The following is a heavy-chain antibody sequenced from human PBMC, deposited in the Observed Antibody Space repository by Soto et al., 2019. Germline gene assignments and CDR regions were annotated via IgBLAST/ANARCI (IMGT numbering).Heavy chain of an antibody. V-gene: IGHV3-7*03. CDR2: INRGGSDR. J-gene: IGHJ4*02. D-gene: IGHD3-22*01. Sequence: EVQLVESGGGLVQPGGSLRLSCAGSGFTFGTDWMSWVRQAPGKELEWVANINRGGSDRYYVDSVKGRFTISRDNAKNSLYLQMNSLGAEDTAVYYCTRDLDTSGSAPISEYWGQGTLVTVSS. CDR3: TRDLDTSGSAPISEY. CDR1: GFTFGTDW.